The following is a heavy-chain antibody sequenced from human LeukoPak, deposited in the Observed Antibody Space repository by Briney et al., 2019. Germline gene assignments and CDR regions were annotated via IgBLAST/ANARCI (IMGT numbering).Heavy chain of an antibody. CDR1: GDLISANTYY. CDR3: VRVRPYFDY. Sequence: SETLSLTCTVSGDLISANTYYWAWIRQPSGKGLEWIGSVSYSGSSYYSPSLKSRITISVDASKNQFSLRLTSVTAADTAFYYCVRVRPYFDYWGQGTLVTASS. J-gene: IGHJ4*02. V-gene: IGHV4-39*01. CDR2: VSYSGSS.